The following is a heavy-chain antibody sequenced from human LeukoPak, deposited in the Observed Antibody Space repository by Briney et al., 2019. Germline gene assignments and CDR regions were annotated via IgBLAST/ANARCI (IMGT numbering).Heavy chain of an antibody. V-gene: IGHV4-39*01. CDR2: IYYSGST. CDR3: ARSPMIQLFDY. J-gene: IGHJ4*02. CDR1: GGCISSSSYY. Sequence: SETLSLTCTVSGGCISSSSYYWGWIRQPPGKGLEWIGSIYYSGSTYYNPSLKSRVTISVDTSKNQFSLKLSSVTAADTAVYYCARSPMIQLFDYWGQGTLVTVSS. D-gene: IGHD5-18*01.